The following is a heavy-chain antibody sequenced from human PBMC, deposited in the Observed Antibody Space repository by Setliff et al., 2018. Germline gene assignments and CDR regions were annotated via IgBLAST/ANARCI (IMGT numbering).Heavy chain of an antibody. CDR1: GYIFTGYY. V-gene: IGHV1-2*06. J-gene: IGHJ4*02. Sequence: ASVKVCCKASGYIFTGYYMHWVRQAPGQGLEWMGRISPHTGGTNVAQKFQGRLTMTRDTSVRTDYMELNSLRSDDTAVYYCVRGGFDAISNGIEYCGQVPLVTLS. D-gene: IGHD3-3*01. CDR3: VRGGFDAISNGIEY. CDR2: ISPHTGGT.